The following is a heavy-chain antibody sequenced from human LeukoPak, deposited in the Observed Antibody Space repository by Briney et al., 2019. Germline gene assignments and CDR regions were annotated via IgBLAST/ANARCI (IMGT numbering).Heavy chain of an antibody. J-gene: IGHJ6*02. Sequence: ASVKVSCKASGYTFTGYYMHWVRQAPGQGLEWMGRINPNSGGTNYAQKFQGRVTMNRDTSISTAYMELSRLRSDDTAVYYCTREQGNRITGTTGSDMDVWGQGTTVTVSS. CDR3: TREQGNRITGTTGSDMDV. V-gene: IGHV1-2*06. CDR2: INPNSGGT. D-gene: IGHD1-7*01. CDR1: GYTFTGYY.